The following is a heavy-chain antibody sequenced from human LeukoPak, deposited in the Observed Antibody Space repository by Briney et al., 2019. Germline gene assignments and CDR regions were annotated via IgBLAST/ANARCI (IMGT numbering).Heavy chain of an antibody. J-gene: IGHJ4*02. CDR3: ARSWSGYYGSGSYQDY. CDR1: GYTFTSYD. V-gene: IGHV1-8*01. D-gene: IGHD3-10*01. Sequence: ASVKVSCKASGYTFTSYDINWVRQATGQGLEWMGWMNPNSGNTGCAQKFQGRVTMTRNTSISTAYMELSSLRSEDTAVYYCARSWSGYYGSGSYQDYWGQGTLVTVSS. CDR2: MNPNSGNT.